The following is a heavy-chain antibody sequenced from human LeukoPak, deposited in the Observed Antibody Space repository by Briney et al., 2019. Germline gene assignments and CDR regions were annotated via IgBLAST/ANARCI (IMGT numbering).Heavy chain of an antibody. J-gene: IGHJ4*02. Sequence: GGSLRLSCAASGFIFSSYAMSWVRQAPGKGLEWVAAISGSGGSTYYADSVKGRFTISRDNSKNTLYLQMKSLRAEDTAVYYCATSRQWLVRYFDYWGQGTLATVSS. V-gene: IGHV3-23*01. CDR1: GFIFSSYA. D-gene: IGHD6-19*01. CDR3: ATSRQWLVRYFDY. CDR2: ISGSGGST.